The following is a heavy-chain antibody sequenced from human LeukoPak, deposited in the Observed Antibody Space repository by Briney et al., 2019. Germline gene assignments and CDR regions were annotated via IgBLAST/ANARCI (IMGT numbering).Heavy chain of an antibody. V-gene: IGHV3-23*01. D-gene: IGHD2-8*01. CDR1: GFTFSSYA. Sequence: PGGSLRLSCAASGFTFSSYAMSWVRQAPGKGLEWVSAISGSGGSTYYADSVKGRFTISRDNSKNTLYLQMNSLRAEDTAVYYCAKDVGDWPWPGYCTNGVCYFDAFDIWGQGTMVTVSS. J-gene: IGHJ3*02. CDR3: AKDVGDWPWPGYCTNGVCYFDAFDI. CDR2: ISGSGGST.